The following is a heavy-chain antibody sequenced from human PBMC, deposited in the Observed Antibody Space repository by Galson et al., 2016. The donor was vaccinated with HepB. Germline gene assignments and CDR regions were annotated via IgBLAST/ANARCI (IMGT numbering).Heavy chain of an antibody. CDR2: ITGSDGGT. CDR1: GFIFDEND. V-gene: IGHV3-23*01. Sequence: SLRLSCAASGFIFDENDMSWVRKAPGKGLEWVSGITGSDGGTRYADSVKGRFIISRDNSKNTLYLQMDSLRAEDTAVYYCAKGSNGWTKFIDFWGQGTLVTVSS. J-gene: IGHJ4*02. D-gene: IGHD6-19*01. CDR3: AKGSNGWTKFIDF.